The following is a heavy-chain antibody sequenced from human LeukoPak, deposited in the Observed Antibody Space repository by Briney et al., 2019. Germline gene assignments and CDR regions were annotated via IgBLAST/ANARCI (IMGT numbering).Heavy chain of an antibody. CDR2: ISSSSSYI. V-gene: IGHV3-21*01. CDR3: ARARSVGATHFDY. J-gene: IGHJ4*02. Sequence: PGGSLRLSCTASGFTFGDYAMNWVRQAPGKGLEWVSSISSSSSYIYYADSVKGRFTISRDNAKNSLYLQMNSLRAEDTAVYYCARARSVGATHFDYWGQGTLVTVSS. D-gene: IGHD1-26*01. CDR1: GFTFGDYA.